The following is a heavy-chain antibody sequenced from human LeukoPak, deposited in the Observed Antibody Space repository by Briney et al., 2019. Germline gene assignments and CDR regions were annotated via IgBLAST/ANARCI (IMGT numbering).Heavy chain of an antibody. CDR2: ISWNSGSI. CDR1: GFTFDDYA. D-gene: IGHD3-10*01. CDR3: ARDVWFGETIFLGKIDY. V-gene: IGHV3-9*01. Sequence: GRSLRLSCAASGFTFDDYAMHWVRQAPGKGLEWVSGISWNSGSIGYADSVKGRFTISRDNAKNSLYLQMNSLRAEDTAVYYCARDVWFGETIFLGKIDYWGQGTLVTVSS. J-gene: IGHJ4*02.